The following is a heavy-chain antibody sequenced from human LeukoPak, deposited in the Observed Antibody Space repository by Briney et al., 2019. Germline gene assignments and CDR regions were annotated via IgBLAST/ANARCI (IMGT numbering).Heavy chain of an antibody. CDR1: GGSISSSNW. CDR3: ARGRSDFWGGDMDV. D-gene: IGHD3-3*01. V-gene: IGHV4-4*02. J-gene: IGHJ6*03. Sequence: PSETLSLTCAVSGGSISSSNWWSWVRQPPGKGLEWIGEIYHSGSTNYNPSLKSRVTISVDKSKNQFSLKLSSVTAADTAVYYCARGRSDFWGGDMDVWGKGTTVTVSS. CDR2: IYHSGST.